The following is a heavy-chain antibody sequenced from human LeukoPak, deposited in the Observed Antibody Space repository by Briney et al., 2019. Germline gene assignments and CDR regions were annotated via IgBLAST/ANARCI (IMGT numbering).Heavy chain of an antibody. CDR3: ANQGGSLTEVGYYMDV. CDR1: GFTFSSYG. V-gene: IGHV3-30*02. D-gene: IGHD1-26*01. CDR2: IRSDGTSK. Sequence: GALRLSCAASGFTFSSYGMHWVRQAPGKGLEWVAFIRSDGTSKYYTDSVKGRFTISRDNSKNTLYLQMSSLRVEDTAVYYCANQGGSLTEVGYYMDVWGKGTTVTVSS. J-gene: IGHJ6*03.